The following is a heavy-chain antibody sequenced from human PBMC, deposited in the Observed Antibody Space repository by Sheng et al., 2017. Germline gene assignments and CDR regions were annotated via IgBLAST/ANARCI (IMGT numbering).Heavy chain of an antibody. CDR1: GLTVSTNY. J-gene: IGHJ4*02. D-gene: IGHD1-26*01. Sequence: EVQLVESGGGLVQPGGSLRISCAASGLTVSTNYMSWVRQAPGKGLEWVSVIYSGGSTYYADSVKGRFTISRDNSKNTLYLQMNSLRAEDTAVYYCASESEWERPYWGQGTLVTVSS. CDR2: IYSGGST. V-gene: IGHV3-66*01. CDR3: ASESEWERPY.